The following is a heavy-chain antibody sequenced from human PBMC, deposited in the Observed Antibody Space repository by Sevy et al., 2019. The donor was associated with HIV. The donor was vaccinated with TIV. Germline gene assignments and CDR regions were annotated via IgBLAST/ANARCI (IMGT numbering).Heavy chain of an antibody. D-gene: IGHD2-15*01. CDR2: IYYSGST. V-gene: IGHV4-59*01. CDR1: GGSISSYY. Sequence: SETLSLTCTVSGGSISSYYWSWIRQPPGKGLEWIGYIYYSGSTNYNPSLKSRVTISVDTSKNQFSLKLSSVTVADTAVYYCARDRRYCSGGSCYSRGAFDIWGQGTMVTVSS. CDR3: ARDRRYCSGGSCYSRGAFDI. J-gene: IGHJ3*02.